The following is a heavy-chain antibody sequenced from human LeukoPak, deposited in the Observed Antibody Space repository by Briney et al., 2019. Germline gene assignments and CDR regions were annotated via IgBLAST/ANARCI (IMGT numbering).Heavy chain of an antibody. CDR3: ATVYGSGSYDWFDP. J-gene: IGHJ5*02. V-gene: IGHV3-21*01. D-gene: IGHD3-10*01. CDR1: GFTFSSYS. Sequence: PGGSLRLSCAASGFTFSSYSMNWVRQAPGKGLEWVSSISSSSSYIYYADSVKGRFTISRDNAKNSLYLQMNSLRAEDTAVYYCATVYGSGSYDWFDPWGQGTLVTVSS. CDR2: ISSSSSYI.